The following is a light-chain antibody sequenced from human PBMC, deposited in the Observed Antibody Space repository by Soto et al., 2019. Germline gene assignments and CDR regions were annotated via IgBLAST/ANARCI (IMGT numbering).Light chain of an antibody. V-gene: IGKV3-11*01. Sequence: IVLTQSPGTLSLSPGQRATLSCRASQNVGTYLAWYQQKPGQAPILLIYDASNRATGVPARFSGSGSGTDFTLTIGNAEPEDFAVYYCQQGYNRPTFGQGTRLEIK. CDR1: QNVGTY. CDR2: DAS. CDR3: QQGYNRPT. J-gene: IGKJ5*01.